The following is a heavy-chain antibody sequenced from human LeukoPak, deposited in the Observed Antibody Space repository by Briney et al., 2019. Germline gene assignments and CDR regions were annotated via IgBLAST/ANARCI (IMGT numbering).Heavy chain of an antibody. Sequence: SETLSLTCAVYGGSFSGYYWSWIRQPPGKGPEWIGEIDHSGSTNYNPSLKSRVTMSVDTSKNQFSLKLSSVTAADTAVYYCARSLGDYYDSSGSFDYWGQGTLVTVSS. CDR3: ARSLGDYYDSSGSFDY. CDR1: GGSFSGYY. CDR2: IDHSGST. D-gene: IGHD3-22*01. J-gene: IGHJ4*02. V-gene: IGHV4-34*01.